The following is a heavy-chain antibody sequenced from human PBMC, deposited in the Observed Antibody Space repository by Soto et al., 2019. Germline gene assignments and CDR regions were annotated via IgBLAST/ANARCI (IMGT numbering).Heavy chain of an antibody. CDR3: AKNRRPRLYYYYMDV. Sequence: PGGSLRLSCAASGFTFSSYGMHWVRQAPGKGLEWVAVISYDGSNKYYADSVKGRFTISRDNSKNTLYLQMNSLRAEDTAVYYCAKNRRPRLYYYYMDVWGKGTTVTVSS. CDR1: GFTFSSYG. D-gene: IGHD1-1*01. CDR2: ISYDGSNK. J-gene: IGHJ6*03. V-gene: IGHV3-30*18.